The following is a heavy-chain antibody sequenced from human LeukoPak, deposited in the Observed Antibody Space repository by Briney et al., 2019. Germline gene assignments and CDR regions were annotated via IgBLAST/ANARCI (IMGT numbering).Heavy chain of an antibody. CDR2: ISYDGSNK. Sequence: GRSLRLSCVASGFTFSSYAMHWVRQAPGKGLEWVAVISYDGSNKYYVDSEKGRLTISRDNSKNTLYLQMNSLRAEDTAVYYCAKTAPYDILTGYLDYWGQGTLVTVSS. CDR1: GFTFSSYA. CDR3: AKTAPYDILTGYLDY. J-gene: IGHJ4*02. D-gene: IGHD3-9*01. V-gene: IGHV3-30*18.